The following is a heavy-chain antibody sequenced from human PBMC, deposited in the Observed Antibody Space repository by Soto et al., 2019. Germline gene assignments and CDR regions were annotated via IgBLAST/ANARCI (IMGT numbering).Heavy chain of an antibody. CDR1: GFTFNPYV. V-gene: IGHV3-23*01. CDR3: AKGGWLDDY. D-gene: IGHD5-12*01. Sequence: GGSLRLSCAASGFTFNPYVMSWVRQAPGKGLEWVSAISASGDTTYYADSVRGRFSTSRDNSKSTLFLQMNSLRAEDTAVYYCAKGGWLDDYGAQGTQVTVS. CDR2: ISASGDTT. J-gene: IGHJ4*02.